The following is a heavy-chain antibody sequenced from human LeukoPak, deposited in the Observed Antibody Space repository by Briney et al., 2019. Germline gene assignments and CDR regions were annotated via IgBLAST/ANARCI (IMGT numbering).Heavy chain of an antibody. D-gene: IGHD2-15*01. V-gene: IGHV3-23*01. J-gene: IGHJ3*02. CDR3: AKDGYCSAGSCFSANDAFDI. CDR1: TFTFSSYG. CDR2: ISGSGGGT. Sequence: GGSLRLSCGASTFTFSSYGMSWVRQAPGKGLEWVSAISGSGGGTYYADSVKGRFTISRDNSKNSLYLQMNSLRAEDTAVYYCAKDGYCSAGSCFSANDAFDIWGQGTMVTVSS.